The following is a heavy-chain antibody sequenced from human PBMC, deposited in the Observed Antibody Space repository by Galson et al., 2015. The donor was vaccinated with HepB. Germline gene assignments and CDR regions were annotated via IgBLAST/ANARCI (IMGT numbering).Heavy chain of an antibody. J-gene: IGHJ5*02. CDR3: ASGGYTIFGVDHNWFDP. Sequence: ETLSLTCTVSGGSISSYYWSWIRQPPGKGLEWIGYICYSGSTNYNPSPKSRVTISVDTSKNQFSLKLSSVTAADTAVYYCASGGYTIFGVDHNWFDPWGQGTLVTVSS. D-gene: IGHD3-3*01. CDR2: ICYSGST. CDR1: GGSISSYY. V-gene: IGHV4-59*01.